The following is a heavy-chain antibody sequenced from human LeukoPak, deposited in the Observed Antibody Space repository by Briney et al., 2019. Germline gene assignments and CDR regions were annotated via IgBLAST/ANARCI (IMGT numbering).Heavy chain of an antibody. V-gene: IGHV3-23*01. Sequence: PGGSLRLSCAASGFTFSSYAMSWVRQTPGKGLEWVSGISGSGGRTDHADSVEGRFTISRDNSKNTLFLQMNSLRAEDTAVYYCARETSYSSSWYENFQHWGQGTLVTVSS. CDR2: ISGSGGRT. D-gene: IGHD6-13*01. CDR3: ARETSYSSSWYENFQH. CDR1: GFTFSSYA. J-gene: IGHJ1*01.